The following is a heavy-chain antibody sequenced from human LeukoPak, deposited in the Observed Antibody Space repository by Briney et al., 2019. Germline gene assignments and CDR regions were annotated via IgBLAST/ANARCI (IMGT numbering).Heavy chain of an antibody. CDR3: ARDHGAITPKTFDY. J-gene: IGHJ4*02. CDR1: GYTLTSYG. Sequence: ASVKVSCKASGYTLTSYGISWVRQAPGQGLEWMGWISAYSGNPNYAQKLQGRVTMTTDTSTSTAYMELRSLRSDDTAVYYCARDHGAITPKTFDYWGQGTLVTVSS. D-gene: IGHD1-14*01. V-gene: IGHV1-18*01. CDR2: ISAYSGNP.